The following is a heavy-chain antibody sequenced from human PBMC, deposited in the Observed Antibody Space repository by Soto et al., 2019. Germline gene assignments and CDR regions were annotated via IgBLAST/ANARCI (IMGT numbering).Heavy chain of an antibody. CDR3: ARGVAAAGLYYYYGMDV. V-gene: IGHV3-53*01. D-gene: IGHD6-13*01. Sequence: EVQLVESGGGLIQPGGSLRLSCAASGFTVSSNYMSWVRQAPGKGLEWVSVIYSGGSTYYADSVKGRFTISRDNSKNTLYLQMNSLRAEDTAVYYCARGVAAAGLYYYYGMDVWGQGTTVTVSS. CDR1: GFTVSSNY. J-gene: IGHJ6*02. CDR2: IYSGGST.